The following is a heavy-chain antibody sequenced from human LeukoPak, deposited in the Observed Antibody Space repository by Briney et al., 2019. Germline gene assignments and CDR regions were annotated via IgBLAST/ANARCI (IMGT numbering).Heavy chain of an antibody. CDR2: INPDGSIT. V-gene: IGHV3-74*01. CDR3: VRALLGTSDY. CDR1: GFPFTKHW. J-gene: IGHJ4*02. D-gene: IGHD7-27*01. Sequence: GGSLRLSCAASGFPFTKHWMHWVRQAPGKGLVWVSRINPDGSITNYADSVKGRFTISRDNANNMLYLLMNSLRVDDTAVYYCVRALLGTSDYWGQGTLVTVSS.